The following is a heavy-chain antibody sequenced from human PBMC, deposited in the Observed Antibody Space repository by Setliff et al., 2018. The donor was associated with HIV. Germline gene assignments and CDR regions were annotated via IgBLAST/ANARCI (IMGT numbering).Heavy chain of an antibody. CDR1: GFTFGDYA. CDR3: SRVQWVVAAIEGFYYMDV. D-gene: IGHD2-15*01. Sequence: GGSLGLSCTPSGFTFGDYAMSWVRQAPGKGLEWVGLIRRQAYGGTTEYAASVKGSFTISRDDSKSIAYLQMNSLKAEDTAVYYCSRVQWVVAAIEGFYYMDVWGKGTTVTVSS. CDR2: IRRQAYGGTT. J-gene: IGHJ6*03. V-gene: IGHV3-49*04.